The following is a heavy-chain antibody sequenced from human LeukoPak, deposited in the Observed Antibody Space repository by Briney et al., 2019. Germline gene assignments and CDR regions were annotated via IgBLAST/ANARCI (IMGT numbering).Heavy chain of an antibody. J-gene: IGHJ6*03. CDR2: INSDGSST. D-gene: IGHD6-6*01. CDR1: GFTFSSYW. CDR3: ASIEYSSSDYYYHYMDV. V-gene: IGHV3-74*01. Sequence: PGESLRLSCAASGFTFSSYWMHWVRHAPGKGLVWVSRINSDGSSTSYADSVKGRFTISRDNAKNTLYLQMNSLRAEDTAVYYCASIEYSSSDYYYHYMDVWGKGTTVTVSS.